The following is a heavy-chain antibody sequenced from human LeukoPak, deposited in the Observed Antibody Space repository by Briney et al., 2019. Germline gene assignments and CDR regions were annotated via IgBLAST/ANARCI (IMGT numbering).Heavy chain of an antibody. D-gene: IGHD5-12*01. V-gene: IGHV3-30-3*01. J-gene: IGHJ4*02. CDR3: ARARGYSGYASLDY. CDR2: ISYDGSNK. Sequence: GRSLRLSCAASGFTFSSYAMHWVRQAPGKGLEWVAVISYDGSNKYYADSVKGRFTISRDNSKNTLYLQMNSLRAEDTAVYCCARARGYSGYASLDYWGQGTLVTVSS. CDR1: GFTFSSYA.